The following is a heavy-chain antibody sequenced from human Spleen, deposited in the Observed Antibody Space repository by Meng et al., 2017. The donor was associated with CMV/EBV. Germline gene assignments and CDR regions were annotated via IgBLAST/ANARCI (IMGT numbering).Heavy chain of an antibody. CDR1: GYTFSDYH. CDR3: ARGARFLEWSVYYFDY. J-gene: IGHJ4*02. V-gene: IGHV1-2*02. Sequence: ASVKVSCKASGYTFSDYHMHWVRLAPGQGLEWMGWIIPKTGGTNYAQKFQGRVTMTRDTSISTAYMELSRLRSDDTAVYYCARGARFLEWSVYYFDYWGQGTLVTVSS. D-gene: IGHD3-3*01. CDR2: IIPKTGGT.